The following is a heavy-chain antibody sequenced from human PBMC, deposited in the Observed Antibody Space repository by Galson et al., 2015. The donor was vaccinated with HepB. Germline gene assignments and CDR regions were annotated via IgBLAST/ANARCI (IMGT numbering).Heavy chain of an antibody. CDR2: INSDGSST. D-gene: IGHD3-10*01. V-gene: IGHV3-74*03. CDR1: GFTFSSYW. Sequence: SLRLSCAASGFTFSSYWMHWVRQAPGKGLVWVARINSDGSSTTYADSVKGRFTMSRDNAKNTLYLQMKSLRAEDAAMYYCTKAPRFGDLFGYFDYWGQGALVTVSS. J-gene: IGHJ4*02. CDR3: TKAPRFGDLFGYFDY.